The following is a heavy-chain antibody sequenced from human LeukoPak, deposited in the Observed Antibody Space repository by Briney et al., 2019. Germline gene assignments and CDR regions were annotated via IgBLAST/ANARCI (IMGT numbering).Heavy chain of an antibody. CDR3: ARDIQERDGYNYLDY. Sequence: ASVKVSCKASGYTFTSYGISWVRQAPGQGLEWMGWISAYNGNTNYAQKLQGRVTMTTDTSTSTAYMELRSLRSDDTAVYYCARDIQERDGYNYLDYWGQGTLVTVSS. CDR1: GYTFTSYG. D-gene: IGHD5-24*01. CDR2: ISAYNGNT. V-gene: IGHV1-18*01. J-gene: IGHJ4*02.